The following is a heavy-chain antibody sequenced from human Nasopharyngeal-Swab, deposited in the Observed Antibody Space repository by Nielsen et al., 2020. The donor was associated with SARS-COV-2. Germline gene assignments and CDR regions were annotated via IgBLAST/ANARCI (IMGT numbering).Heavy chain of an antibody. J-gene: IGHJ6*02. Sequence: GSLKISCAASGFTFSSYWMHWVRQAPGKGLVWVSRINSDGSSTSYADSVKGRFTISRDNAKNTLYLQMNSLRAEDTAVYYCARETYYDFWSGYYTPYYYGMDVWGQGTTVTVSS. CDR3: ARETYYDFWSGYYTPYYYGMDV. V-gene: IGHV3-74*01. CDR2: INSDGSST. CDR1: GFTFSSYW. D-gene: IGHD3-3*01.